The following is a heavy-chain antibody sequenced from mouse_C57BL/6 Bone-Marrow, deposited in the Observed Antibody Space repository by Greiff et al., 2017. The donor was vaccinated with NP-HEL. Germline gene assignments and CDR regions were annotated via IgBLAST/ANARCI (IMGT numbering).Heavy chain of an antibody. D-gene: IGHD1-1*01. J-gene: IGHJ4*01. CDR2: INPYNGGT. CDR3: ARGDYGSSYCAIDY. V-gene: IGHV1-19*01. Sequence: EVKLVESGPVLVKPGASVKMSCKASGYTFTDYYMNWVKQSHGKSLEWIGVINPYNGGTSYNQKFKGKATLTVDKSSSTAYMELNSLTSEDSAVYYCARGDYGSSYCAIDYWGQGTSVTVSS. CDR1: GYTFTDYY.